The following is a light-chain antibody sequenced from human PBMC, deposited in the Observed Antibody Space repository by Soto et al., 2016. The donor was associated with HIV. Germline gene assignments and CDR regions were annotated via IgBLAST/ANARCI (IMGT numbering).Light chain of an antibody. J-gene: IGLJ2*01. V-gene: IGLV3-21*03. Sequence: SYELTQPPSVSVAPGKAARITCGGDNIGIKNVHWYQQKPGQAPVVVVYGDRERPSGIPERFTGSKSGTTATLTITRVDAGDEADYYCQVWDSSHDLLVAFGGGTKLTVL. CDR2: GDR. CDR1: NIGIKN. CDR3: QVWDSSHDLLVA.